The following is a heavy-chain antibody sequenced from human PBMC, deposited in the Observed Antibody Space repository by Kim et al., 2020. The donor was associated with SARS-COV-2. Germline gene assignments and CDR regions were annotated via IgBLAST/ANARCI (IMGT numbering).Heavy chain of an antibody. CDR3: AKDSIYCSGGSCYSGVFDY. Sequence: GRFTISRDNAKNTLYLQMNSLRAEDTAVYYCAKDSIYCSGGSCYSGVFDYWGQGTLVTVSS. V-gene: IGHV3-23*01. D-gene: IGHD2-15*01. J-gene: IGHJ4*02.